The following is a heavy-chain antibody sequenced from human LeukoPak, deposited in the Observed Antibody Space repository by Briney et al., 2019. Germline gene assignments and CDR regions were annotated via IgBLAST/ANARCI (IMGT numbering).Heavy chain of an antibody. J-gene: IGHJ4*02. CDR1: GFTFSSNW. V-gene: IGHV3-74*01. CDR3: SRDFNGRNDF. CDR2: INPDGSRT. Sequence: GGSLRLSCAASGFTFSSNWMHWVRQGPGKGLVWVSRINPDGSRTDYAESVKGRFTISRDNAKNTLSLEMNSLGDEDTAVYYCSRDFNGRNDFWGQGTLVTVSS. D-gene: IGHD1-14*01.